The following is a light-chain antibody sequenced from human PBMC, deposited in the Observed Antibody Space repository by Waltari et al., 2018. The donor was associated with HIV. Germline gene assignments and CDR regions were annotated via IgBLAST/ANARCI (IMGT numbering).Light chain of an antibody. CDR3: QSADSSGNYQV. J-gene: IGLJ3*02. CDR1: AVPNQY. Sequence: SYELTQPPSVSVYPGQTARNTCSGDAVPNQYASWYQQKPGQVPLLVIYKDSQRPSEIPERFSGSSSGTTVTLTISGVQAEDEADYYCQSADSSGNYQVFGGGTELTVL. CDR2: KDS. V-gene: IGLV3-25*03.